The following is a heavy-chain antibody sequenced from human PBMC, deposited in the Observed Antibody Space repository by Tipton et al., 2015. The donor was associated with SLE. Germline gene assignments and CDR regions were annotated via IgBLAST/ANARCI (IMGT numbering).Heavy chain of an antibody. D-gene: IGHD3-10*01. CDR1: GGSISTYY. CDR3: ASSSAYYYGVDV. V-gene: IGHV4-59*01. Sequence: TLSLTCTVSGGSISTYYWSWIRQPPGKGLEWIGYIFYSGSTSYNPTLKSRVTMSVDTTMNQFSLKLSSVTAADTVVYYCASSSAYYYGVDVWGQGTTVTVSS. CDR2: IFYSGST. J-gene: IGHJ6*02.